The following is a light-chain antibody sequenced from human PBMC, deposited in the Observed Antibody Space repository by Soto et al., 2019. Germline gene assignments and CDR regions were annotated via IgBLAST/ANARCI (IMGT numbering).Light chain of an antibody. CDR3: AAWDDSLNGYV. CDR2: ANN. J-gene: IGLJ1*01. Sequence: QPVLTQPPSASGTPGQRVTISCSGSISNIGSNTVNWYQQLPGTAPKLLIHANNQRPSGVPDRFSGSKSGTSASLAISWLQSEEADYYCAAWDDSLNGYVFGTGTKLTVL. V-gene: IGLV1-44*01. CDR1: ISNIGSNT.